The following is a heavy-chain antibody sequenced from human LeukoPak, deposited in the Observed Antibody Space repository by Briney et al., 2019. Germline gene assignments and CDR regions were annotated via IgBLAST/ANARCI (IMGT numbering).Heavy chain of an antibody. J-gene: IGHJ4*02. CDR1: GFTFSDYY. CDR3: IKDRTGTYSFDY. V-gene: IGHV3-64D*09. CDR2: SGGAT. Sequence: GGSLRLSCAASGFTFSDYYMSWIRQAPGKGLEYVSTSGGATYYADSVKGRFTISRDNAKNTLYLQMSSLRAEDTAVYYCIKDRTGTYSFDYWGQGTLVTVSS. D-gene: IGHD7-27*01.